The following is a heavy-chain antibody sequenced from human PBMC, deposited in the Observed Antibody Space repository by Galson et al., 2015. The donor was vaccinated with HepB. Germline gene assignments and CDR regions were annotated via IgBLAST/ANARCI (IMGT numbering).Heavy chain of an antibody. D-gene: IGHD1-26*01. CDR1: GFMLSSYG. Sequence: SLRLSCAASGFMLSSYGMHWVRQAPGKGLEWVAVIWNDGTNKNYADSVKGRFTISRDKSKNTLYLQMNSLRDEDTAVYYCARDLLIGRVDYWRQGTLVTVSS. J-gene: IGHJ4*02. CDR3: ARDLLIGRVDY. V-gene: IGHV3-33*01. CDR2: IWNDGTNK.